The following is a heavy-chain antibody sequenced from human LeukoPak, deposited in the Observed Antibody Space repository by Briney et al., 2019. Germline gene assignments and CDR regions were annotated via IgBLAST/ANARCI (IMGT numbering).Heavy chain of an antibody. Sequence: ASVKVSCKASGYTFTGYYMHWVRQAPGQGLEWMGWINPNSGGTNYAQKFQGWVTMTRDTSISTAYMELSRLRSDDTAVYYCARGWEYSSGSDAFDIWGQGTMVTVSS. CDR1: GYTFTGYY. J-gene: IGHJ3*02. CDR3: ARGWEYSSGSDAFDI. V-gene: IGHV1-2*04. D-gene: IGHD6-19*01. CDR2: INPNSGGT.